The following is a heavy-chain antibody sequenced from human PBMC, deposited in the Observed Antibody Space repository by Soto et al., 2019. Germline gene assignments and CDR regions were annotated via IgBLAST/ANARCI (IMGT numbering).Heavy chain of an antibody. D-gene: IGHD1-1*01. CDR3: AHTNIAYYGMDV. Sequence: QITLKESGPTLVKPTQTLTLTCTFSGFSLSTSGVGMGWIRQPPGKALEWLALIYWDDDKRYSPSLKSRLTITTDPTKHQVVLTTTNLYPVDTATYYGAHTNIAYYGMDVWGQGNTVTVSS. J-gene: IGHJ6*02. V-gene: IGHV2-5*02. CDR2: IYWDDDK. CDR1: GFSLSTSGVG.